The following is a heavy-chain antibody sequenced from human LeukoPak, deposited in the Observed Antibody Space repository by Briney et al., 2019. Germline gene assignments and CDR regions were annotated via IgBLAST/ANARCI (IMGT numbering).Heavy chain of an antibody. CDR1: GGSISSYY. J-gene: IGHJ1*01. CDR3: ARHGGGAPAAIVWSEYFQH. CDR2: IYYSGST. V-gene: IGHV4-59*08. D-gene: IGHD2-2*01. Sequence: SETLSLTCTVSGGSISSYYWSWIRQPPGKGLEWSGYIYYSGSTNYNPSLKSRVTISVDTSKNQFSLKLSSVTAADTAVYYCARHGGGAPAAIVWSEYFQHWGQGTLVTVS.